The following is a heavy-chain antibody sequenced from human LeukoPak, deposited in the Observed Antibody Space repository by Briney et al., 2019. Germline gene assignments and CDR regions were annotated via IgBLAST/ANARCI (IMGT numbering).Heavy chain of an antibody. CDR1: GYTFNNYG. D-gene: IGHD6-13*01. CDR2: ISVYNGNT. V-gene: IGHV1-18*01. CDR3: ARDLPYSSSWESIDY. J-gene: IGHJ4*02. Sequence: EASVKVSCKASGYTFNNYGITWVRQAPGQGLEWMGWISVYNGNTNSAQKLQGRLTMTTDTSTSTAYMELRSLRSDDTAVYYCARDLPYSSSWESIDYWGPGTLVTVSS.